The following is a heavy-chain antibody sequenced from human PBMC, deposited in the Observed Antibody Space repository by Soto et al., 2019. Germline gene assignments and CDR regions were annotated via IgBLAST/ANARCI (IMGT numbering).Heavy chain of an antibody. V-gene: IGHV4-31*03. CDR3: ARGAPIVVGDYYYGMDV. J-gene: IGHJ6*02. D-gene: IGHD2-15*01. Sequence: PSETLSLTCTVSGGSISSGGYYWSWIRQHPGKGLEWIGYIYYSGSTYYNPSLKSRVTISVDTSKNQFSLKLSSVTAADTAVYYCARGAPIVVGDYYYGMDVWGQGTTVTIS. CDR1: GGSISSGGYY. CDR2: IYYSGST.